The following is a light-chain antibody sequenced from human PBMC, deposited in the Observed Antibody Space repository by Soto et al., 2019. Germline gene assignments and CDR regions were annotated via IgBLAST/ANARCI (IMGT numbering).Light chain of an antibody. CDR1: QRISSNY. J-gene: IGKJ5*01. CDR2: AAS. CDR3: QQYTDWPIT. Sequence: DIVLTQSPGTLSLSPWERATLSCRASQRISSNYLGWYQQQPGQAPRLLIYAASTRATAVPDRFSGSGSGTDFTLTITSLQSDDFAVYFCQQYTDWPITFGQGTRLEIK. V-gene: IGKV3-20*01.